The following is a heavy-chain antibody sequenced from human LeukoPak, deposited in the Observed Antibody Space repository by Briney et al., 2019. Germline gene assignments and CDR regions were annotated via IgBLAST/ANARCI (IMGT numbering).Heavy chain of an antibody. CDR3: AKGKTMIVVVIRYFDY. CDR1: GFTFSSYA. Sequence: GGSLRLSCAASGFTFSSYAMSWVRQAPGKGLEWVSAISGSGGSTYYADSVKGRFTISRDNSKNTLYLQMNSLRAEDTAVYYCAKGKTMIVVVIRYFDYWGQGTLVTVSS. CDR2: ISGSGGST. D-gene: IGHD3-22*01. V-gene: IGHV3-23*01. J-gene: IGHJ4*02.